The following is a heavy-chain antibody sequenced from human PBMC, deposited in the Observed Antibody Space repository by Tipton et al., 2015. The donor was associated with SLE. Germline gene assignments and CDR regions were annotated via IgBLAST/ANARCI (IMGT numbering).Heavy chain of an antibody. Sequence: GSLRLSCEVSGYSISSDYYWGWIRQPPGEGLEWIGSMFHSGTTYVNPSLKSRVTISVDKSKSQFSLKVRSVTAADTAVYYCARGFYVADFSSGFFVNWFDPWGQGTLVTVSS. CDR2: MFHSGTT. CDR3: ARGFYVADFSSGFFVNWFDP. CDR1: GYSISSDYY. J-gene: IGHJ5*02. D-gene: IGHD3-3*01. V-gene: IGHV4-38-2*01.